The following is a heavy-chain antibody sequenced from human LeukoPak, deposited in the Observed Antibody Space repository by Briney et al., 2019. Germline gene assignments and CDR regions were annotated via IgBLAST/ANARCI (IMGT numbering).Heavy chain of an antibody. Sequence: GESLKISCKGSGYNFSSYWIGWVRQMPGKGLEWMGIIYPGDSNTRSSPSFQGQVTISADKSIATAFLQWSSLKASDTAIYYCARRLWFGDQEVFDVWGQGTMVTVSS. CDR1: GYNFSSYW. V-gene: IGHV5-51*01. J-gene: IGHJ3*01. D-gene: IGHD3-10*01. CDR3: ARRLWFGDQEVFDV. CDR2: IYPGDSNT.